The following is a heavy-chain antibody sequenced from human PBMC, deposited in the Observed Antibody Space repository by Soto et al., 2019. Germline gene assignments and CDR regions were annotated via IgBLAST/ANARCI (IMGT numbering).Heavy chain of an antibody. Sequence: EVQLVESGGGLVQPGGSLRLSCAASGFTFSGYSMNWVRQAPGKGLEWISFITSTSTTIFYADSVKGRFTISRDNAKNSLYLQMNSLRDEDTAVYYCARDTVDRAYGSGRNWFDPWGLGTLVTVSS. CDR3: ARDTVDRAYGSGRNWFDP. CDR2: ITSTSTTI. V-gene: IGHV3-48*02. D-gene: IGHD3-10*01. CDR1: GFTFSGYS. J-gene: IGHJ5*02.